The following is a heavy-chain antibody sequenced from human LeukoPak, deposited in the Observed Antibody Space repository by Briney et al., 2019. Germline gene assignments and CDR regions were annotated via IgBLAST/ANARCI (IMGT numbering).Heavy chain of an antibody. V-gene: IGHV1-2*02. Sequence: SVKVSCKASVYTFTDSYMHWVRQAPGQGLEWMGWVNPNSGGTHYAQDFQGRVTMTRDTSLNTVYMELSRLRSEDTAVYYCARGPGSAFDFWGQGTMVTVSS. CDR1: VYTFTDSY. CDR2: VNPNSGGT. D-gene: IGHD3-10*01. J-gene: IGHJ3*01. CDR3: ARGPGSAFDF.